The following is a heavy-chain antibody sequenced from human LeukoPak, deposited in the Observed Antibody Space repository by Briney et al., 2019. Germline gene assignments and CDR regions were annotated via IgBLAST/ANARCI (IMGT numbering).Heavy chain of an antibody. CDR1: GFTVSSNY. CDR2: IYSGGST. J-gene: IGHJ6*02. CDR3: AREGDTAMVPNYYYYGMDV. V-gene: IGHV3-66*01. D-gene: IGHD5-18*01. Sequence: GGSLRLSCAASGFTVSSNYMSRVRQAPGKGLEWVSVIYSGGSTYYADSVKGRFTISRDNSKNTLYLQVNSLRAEDTAVYYCAREGDTAMVPNYYYYGMDVWGQGTTVTVSS.